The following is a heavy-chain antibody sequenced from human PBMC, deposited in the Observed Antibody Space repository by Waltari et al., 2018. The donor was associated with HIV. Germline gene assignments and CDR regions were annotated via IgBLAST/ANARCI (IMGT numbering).Heavy chain of an antibody. J-gene: IGHJ4*02. V-gene: IGHV5-51*01. CDR2: IYPGDSET. D-gene: IGHD3-10*01. Sequence: EVQLVQSGAEVKKPGESLKISCKGSGYSFVGYWIVWVRQKPGKGLEWMGSIYPGDSETKYNPSCQGQVTISADKSISTAYLHWSSLKASDTAMYYCATREDWFGEPFFDYWGQGTQVTVSS. CDR3: ATREDWFGEPFFDY. CDR1: GYSFVGYW.